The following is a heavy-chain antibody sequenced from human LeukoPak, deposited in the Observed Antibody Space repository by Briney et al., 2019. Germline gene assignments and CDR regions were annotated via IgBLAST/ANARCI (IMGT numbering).Heavy chain of an antibody. D-gene: IGHD1-26*01. Sequence: VASVKVSCKASGYTFTGYYMHWVRQAPGQGLEWMGWINPNSGGTNYAQKFQGRVTMTRDTSISTGYMDLSTLRSDDTAVYYCARGPSYSFDDWGQGTMVTVSS. CDR2: INPNSGGT. V-gene: IGHV1-2*02. CDR1: GYTFTGYY. J-gene: IGHJ3*01. CDR3: ARGPSYSFDD.